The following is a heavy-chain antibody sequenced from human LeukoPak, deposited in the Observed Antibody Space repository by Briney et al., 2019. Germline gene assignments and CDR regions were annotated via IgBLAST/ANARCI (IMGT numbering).Heavy chain of an antibody. CDR3: ARGFGYSGYDFNSSIAFDI. D-gene: IGHD5-12*01. Sequence: SETLSLTCAVSGGSISSGGYSWSWIRQPPGKGLEWIGYIYCSGSTYYNPSLKSRVTISVDTSKNQFSLKLSSVTAADTAVYYCARGFGYSGYDFNSSIAFDIWGQGTMVTVSS. CDR1: GGSISSGGYS. CDR2: IYCSGST. V-gene: IGHV4-30-4*07. J-gene: IGHJ3*02.